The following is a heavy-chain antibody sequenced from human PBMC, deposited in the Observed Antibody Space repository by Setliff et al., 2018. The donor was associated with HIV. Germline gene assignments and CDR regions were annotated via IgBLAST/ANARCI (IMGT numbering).Heavy chain of an antibody. V-gene: IGHV3-23*01. CDR1: GFTFSSHA. CDR3: ASGRDSSGWFQLDF. Sequence: GGSLRLSCATSGFTFSSHAMSWIRQAPGKGLEWVSTISGTGTTVYYADSVKGRVTISRDNSKNMMFLQMNSLRVDDTAVYYCASGRDSSGWFQLDFWGQGALVTVSS. J-gene: IGHJ4*02. D-gene: IGHD6-19*01. CDR2: ISGTGTTV.